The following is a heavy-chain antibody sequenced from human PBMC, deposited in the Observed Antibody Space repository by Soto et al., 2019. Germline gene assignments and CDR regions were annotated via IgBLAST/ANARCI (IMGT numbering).Heavy chain of an antibody. CDR3: ARRGSGSYTNWFDP. J-gene: IGHJ5*02. D-gene: IGHD3-10*01. CDR2: IYHSGST. V-gene: IGHV4-30-2*01. Sequence: LCGGSISSGGYSWSWIRQPPGKGLEWIGYIYHSGSTYYNPSLKSRVTISVDRSKNQFSLKLSSVTAADMAVYYCARRGSGSYTNWFDPWGQGTLVTVSS. CDR1: GGSISSGGYS.